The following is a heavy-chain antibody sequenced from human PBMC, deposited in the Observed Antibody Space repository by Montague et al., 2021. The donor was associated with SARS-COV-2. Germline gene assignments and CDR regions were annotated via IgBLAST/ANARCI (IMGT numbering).Heavy chain of an antibody. D-gene: IGHD3-10*01. Sequence: SETLSLTCAVYGGSLSGYYWNWIRQRPGKGLEWIGEINHGGSTNYNPSLKNRLTISADTSKNQFSLKLTSVAATDTAVYYCARLRDGVVPSPILGVGPYYSYYYMDVWGRGTTVTVSS. CDR3: ARLRDGVVPSPILGVGPYYSYYYMDV. V-gene: IGHV4-34*01. J-gene: IGHJ6*03. CDR2: INHGGST. CDR1: GGSLSGYY.